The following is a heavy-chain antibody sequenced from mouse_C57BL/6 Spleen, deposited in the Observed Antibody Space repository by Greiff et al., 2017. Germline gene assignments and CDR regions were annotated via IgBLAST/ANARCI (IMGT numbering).Heavy chain of an antibody. CDR3: ARVQGAMDY. CDR1: GYAFSSSW. CDR2: IYPGDGDT. J-gene: IGHJ4*01. Sequence: QVQLKESGPELVKPGASVKISCKASGYAFSSSWMNWVKQRPGKGLEWIGRIYPGDGDTNYNGKFKGKATLTADKSSSTAYMQLSSLTSEDSAVYFCARVQGAMDYWGQGTSVTVSS. V-gene: IGHV1-82*01. D-gene: IGHD6-1*01.